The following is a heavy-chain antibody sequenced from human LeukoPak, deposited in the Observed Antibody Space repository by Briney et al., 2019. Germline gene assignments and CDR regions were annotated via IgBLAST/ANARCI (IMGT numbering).Heavy chain of an antibody. D-gene: IGHD3-3*01. CDR1: GFIFTNYF. CDR3: ATDRGWRTSGYYLYYFEY. J-gene: IGHJ4*02. CDR2: IKHDGSEK. V-gene: IGHV3-7*01. Sequence: GGSLRLSCAASGFIFTNYFMNWVRQAPGKGLEWVASIKHDGSEKYYVDSVRGRLTISRDNTMNSLYLQMSSLRAEDTAVYYCATDRGWRTSGYYLYYFEYWGQGTLVTFSS.